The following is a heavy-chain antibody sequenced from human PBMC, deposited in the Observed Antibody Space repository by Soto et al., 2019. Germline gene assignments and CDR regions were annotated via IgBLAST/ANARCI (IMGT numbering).Heavy chain of an antibody. V-gene: IGHV3-23*01. CDR1: GFTFSSYA. CDR3: ANDRRRGVIITNY. J-gene: IGHJ4*02. Sequence: GGSLRLSCAASGFTFSSYAMSWVRQAPGKGLEWVSAISGSGGSTYYADSVKGRFTISRDNSKNTLYLQMNSLRAEDTAVYYCANDRRRGVIITNYWGQGTLVTVSS. CDR2: ISGSGGST. D-gene: IGHD3-10*01.